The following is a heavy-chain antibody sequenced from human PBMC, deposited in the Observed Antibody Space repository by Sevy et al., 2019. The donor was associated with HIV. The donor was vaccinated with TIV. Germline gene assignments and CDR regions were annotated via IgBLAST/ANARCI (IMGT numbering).Heavy chain of an antibody. D-gene: IGHD3-10*01. CDR3: ARDVDGSGSYIYYYYYYGMDV. J-gene: IGHJ6*02. CDR1: GFTFSSYG. CDR2: IWYDGSNK. V-gene: IGHV3-33*01. Sequence: GGSLRLSCAASGFTFSSYGMHWVRQAPGKGLEWVAVIWYDGSNKYYADSVKGRFTISRDNSKNTLYLQMNSLRAEDTAVYYCARDVDGSGSYIYYYYYYGMDVWGQGTTVTVSS.